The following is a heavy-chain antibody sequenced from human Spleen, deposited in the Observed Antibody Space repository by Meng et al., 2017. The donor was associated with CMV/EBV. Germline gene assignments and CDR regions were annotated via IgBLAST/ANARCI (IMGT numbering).Heavy chain of an antibody. CDR3: ARDRARLFDY. J-gene: IGHJ4*02. CDR1: GFSFSSSV. D-gene: IGHD6-25*01. CDR2: ISNDGSDK. Sequence: GGSLRLSCTASGFSFSSSVMHWVRQSPGKGLEWLAAISNDGSDKFYADSVKGRFSISRDNAKNSLYLQMNSLRAEDTAVYHCARDRARLFDYWGQGTPVTVSS. V-gene: IGHV3-30*03.